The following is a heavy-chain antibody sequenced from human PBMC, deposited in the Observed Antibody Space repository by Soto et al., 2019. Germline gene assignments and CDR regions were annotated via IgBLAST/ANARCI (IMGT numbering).Heavy chain of an antibody. V-gene: IGHV3-74*01. Sequence: GGSLRLSCAASGFTFSSYWIHWVRQAPGKGLVWVSRINGDETDRNYADPVKGRFTISRDNAKSTVYLQMNSLRAEDTAVYYCSREGWRFSQTYWGQGTLVTVSS. CDR3: SREGWRFSQTY. J-gene: IGHJ4*02. CDR2: INGDETDR. CDR1: GFTFSSYW. D-gene: IGHD3-3*01.